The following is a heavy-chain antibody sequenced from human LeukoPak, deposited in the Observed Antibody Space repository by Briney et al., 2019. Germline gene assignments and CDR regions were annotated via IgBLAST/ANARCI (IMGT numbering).Heavy chain of an antibody. CDR1: GGTFIIYA. Sequence: GASVRVSCMDSGGTFIIYAISWVRQAPGQGREWMGGIIPIFGTANYAQKLQGRVTITADESTSTAYMELSSLRSEYTAGYYCARGGTTVPEPYYFDFWGQGNLVSVSS. CDR2: IIPIFGTA. V-gene: IGHV1-69*01. D-gene: IGHD4-11*01. J-gene: IGHJ4*02. CDR3: ARGGTTVPEPYYFDF.